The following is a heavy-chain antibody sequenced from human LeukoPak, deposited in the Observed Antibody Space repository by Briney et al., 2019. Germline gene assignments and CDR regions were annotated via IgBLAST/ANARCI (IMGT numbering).Heavy chain of an antibody. V-gene: IGHV3-11*04. Sequence: GGSLRLSCAASGFTFSDYYMSWICQAPGKGLEWVSYISSSGSTIYYADSVKGRFTISRDNAKNSLYLQMNSLRAEDTAVYYCARDPYYDSSGYYFEYFQHWGQGTLVTVSS. J-gene: IGHJ1*01. CDR2: ISSSGSTI. D-gene: IGHD3-22*01. CDR3: ARDPYYDSSGYYFEYFQH. CDR1: GFTFSDYY.